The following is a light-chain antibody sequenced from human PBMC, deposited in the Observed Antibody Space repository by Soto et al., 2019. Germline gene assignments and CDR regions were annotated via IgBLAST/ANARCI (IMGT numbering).Light chain of an antibody. Sequence: DIQMTQSPSTLSASVGDRVTITCRASQSISRLLAWYQQKPGRAPTLLIYKASTSESGVPSRFSGSGSGTEFILTISSLQPDDFATYYCQQYNSYPLTFGQGTRLEMK. V-gene: IGKV1-5*03. CDR1: QSISRL. CDR3: QQYNSYPLT. CDR2: KAS. J-gene: IGKJ5*01.